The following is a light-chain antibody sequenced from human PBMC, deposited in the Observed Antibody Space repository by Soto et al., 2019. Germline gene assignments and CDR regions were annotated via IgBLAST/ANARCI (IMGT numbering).Light chain of an antibody. V-gene: IGKV4-1*01. CDR1: QSLLYSSNNKNY. CDR3: QQYYIPPLT. Sequence: DIVMTQSPDSLAVSLGERATINCKSSQSLLYSSNNKNYLAWYQQKPGHPPKLLIYWASTRDSGVPDRFSGSGSGTDFTLTISSLQAEDVAVYYCQQYYIPPLTFGGGTKVEIK. J-gene: IGKJ4*01. CDR2: WAS.